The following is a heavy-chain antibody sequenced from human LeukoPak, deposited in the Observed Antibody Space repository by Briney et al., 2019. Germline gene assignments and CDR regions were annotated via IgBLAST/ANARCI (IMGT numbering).Heavy chain of an antibody. CDR1: GFTFGNYW. CDR2: IKQDGSEK. D-gene: IGHD2-2*01. CDR3: ARALSS. V-gene: IGHV3-7*03. Sequence: GGSLRLSCAASGFTFGNYWMHWVRQAPGKGLEWVANIKQDGSEKYYVDSVKGRFSISRDNAKNPLYLQMNSLRAEDTAVYYCARALSSWGQGTLITVSS. J-gene: IGHJ4*02.